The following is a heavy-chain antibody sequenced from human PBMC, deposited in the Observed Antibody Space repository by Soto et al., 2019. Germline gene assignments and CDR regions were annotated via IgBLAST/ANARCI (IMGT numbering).Heavy chain of an antibody. CDR2: IITILGIA. D-gene: IGHD3-10*01. CDR1: GGTFSSYT. V-gene: IGHV1-69*02. Sequence: QVQLVQAGADVQKPGSSVKVSCKASGGTFSSYTISWVRHAPGQGSEWMGRIITILGIANYAQKFQGRVTITADKSTNTANMELSSPRSEDTAAHYCTRVPSQNVGFGEGRAFWGQGTLVTVSS. J-gene: IGHJ4*02. CDR3: TRVPSQNVGFGEGRAF.